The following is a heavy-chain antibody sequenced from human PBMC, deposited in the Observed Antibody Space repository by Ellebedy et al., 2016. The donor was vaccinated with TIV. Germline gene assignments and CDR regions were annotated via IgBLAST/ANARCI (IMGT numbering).Heavy chain of an antibody. V-gene: IGHV1-3*01. Sequence: AASVKVSCKASGYTFTSYAMHWVRQAPGQRLEWMGWINAGNGNTKYSQKFQGRVTITRDTSANTAYMELSSLRSEDTAVYYCARAWDTGMAPNYYYGMDVWGQGTTVTVSS. D-gene: IGHD5-18*01. J-gene: IGHJ6*02. CDR2: INAGNGNT. CDR1: GYTFTSYA. CDR3: ARAWDTGMAPNYYYGMDV.